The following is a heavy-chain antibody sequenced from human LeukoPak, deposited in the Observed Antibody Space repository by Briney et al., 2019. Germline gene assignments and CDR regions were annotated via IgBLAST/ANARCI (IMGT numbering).Heavy chain of an antibody. CDR3: ARDQYHGSGTYAWFEP. V-gene: IGHV4-59*11. J-gene: IGHJ5*02. D-gene: IGHD3-10*01. CDR2: ISFSGST. Sequence: PSETLSLTCTVSGVSISNHYWSWIRQPPGKKLEYIGYISFSGSTNHNPSLKSRVSISLDTSKNQFSLNLKSVTAADTAVYYCARDQYHGSGTYAWFEPWGRGTLVTVSS. CDR1: GVSISNHY.